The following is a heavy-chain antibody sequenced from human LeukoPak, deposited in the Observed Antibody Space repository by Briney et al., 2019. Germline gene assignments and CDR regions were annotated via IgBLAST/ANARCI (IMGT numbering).Heavy chain of an antibody. CDR3: ARVQVAAHARVENYGMDV. CDR1: GFTFSSYA. CDR2: ISYDGSNK. Sequence: GGSLRLSCAASGFTFSSYAMHWVRQAPGKGLEWEAVISYDGSNKYYADSVKGRFTISRDNSKNTLYLQMNSLRAEDTAVYYCARVQVAAHARVENYGMDVWGQGTTVTVSS. D-gene: IGHD2-15*01. V-gene: IGHV3-30*04. J-gene: IGHJ6*02.